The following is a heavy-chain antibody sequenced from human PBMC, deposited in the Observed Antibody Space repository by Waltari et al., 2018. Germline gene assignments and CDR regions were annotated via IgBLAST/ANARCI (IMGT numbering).Heavy chain of an antibody. J-gene: IGHJ4*02. CDR2: IKQDGSEK. CDR1: GLTFRSYW. V-gene: IGHV3-7*01. CDR3: ARDRGSQYFFDY. Sequence: EVQLVESGGGLVQPGGSLRLSCAAPGLTFRSYWMSWVPQDPGKGREWVANIKQDGSEKYYVDSVKGRFTISRDNAKNSLYLQMNSLRAEDTAVYYCARDRGSQYFFDYWGQGTLVTVSS. D-gene: IGHD5-12*01.